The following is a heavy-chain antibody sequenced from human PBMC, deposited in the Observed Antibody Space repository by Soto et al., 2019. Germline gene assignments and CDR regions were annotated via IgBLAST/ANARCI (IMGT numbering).Heavy chain of an antibody. V-gene: IGHV1-69*02. D-gene: IGHD3-16*02. CDR2: IIPILGIA. CDR1: GGTFSSYT. Sequence: QVQLVQSGAKVKKPGSSVKVSCKASGGTFSSYTISWVRQAPGQGLEWMGRIIPILGIANYAQKFQGRVTITADKSTSTAYMELSSLRSEDAAVYYCARSGGVIVHDAFDIWGQGTMVTVSS. CDR3: ARSGGVIVHDAFDI. J-gene: IGHJ3*02.